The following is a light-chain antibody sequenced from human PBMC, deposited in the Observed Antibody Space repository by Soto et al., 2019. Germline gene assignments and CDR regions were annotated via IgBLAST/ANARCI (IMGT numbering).Light chain of an antibody. CDR3: QQRTNWPLT. CDR1: QSVDKY. Sequence: EIVLTQSPATLSFSPGERATLSCRASQSVDKYLVWYQQKPGQAPRLLIYDASSRATGLPARFSGSGSGTDFTLTITSLEPEDFAVYYCQQRTNWPLTFGGGTKLEIK. J-gene: IGKJ4*01. V-gene: IGKV3-11*01. CDR2: DAS.